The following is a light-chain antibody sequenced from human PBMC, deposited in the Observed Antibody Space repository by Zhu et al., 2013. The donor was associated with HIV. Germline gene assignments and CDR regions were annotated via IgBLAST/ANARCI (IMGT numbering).Light chain of an antibody. CDR1: QNIQNNY. CDR3: QHRGDWPLT. Sequence: EIVLTQSPETLSLSPGEGAALSCRASQNIQNNYIAWYQQKPGQPPRLLIYDASNRATGVPARFSGSGSATDFTLNISSLEPEDFAVYYCQHRGDWPLTFGGGTKVQIK. J-gene: IGKJ4*01. V-gene: IGKV3-11*01. CDR2: DAS.